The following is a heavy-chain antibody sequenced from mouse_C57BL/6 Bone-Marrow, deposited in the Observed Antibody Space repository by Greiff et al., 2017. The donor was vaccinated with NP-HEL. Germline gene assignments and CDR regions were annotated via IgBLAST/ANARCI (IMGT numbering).Heavy chain of an antibody. D-gene: IGHD1-1*01. Sequence: EVKVVESGGGLVQPGESLKLSCESNEYEFPSHDMSWVRKTPEKRLELVAAINSDGGSTYYPDTMERRFIISRDNTKKTRYLQMSSLRSEDTALYYCARRHYGSSYWYFDVWGTGTTVTVSS. J-gene: IGHJ1*03. V-gene: IGHV5-2*01. CDR1: EYEFPSHD. CDR2: INSDGGST. CDR3: ARRHYGSSYWYFDV.